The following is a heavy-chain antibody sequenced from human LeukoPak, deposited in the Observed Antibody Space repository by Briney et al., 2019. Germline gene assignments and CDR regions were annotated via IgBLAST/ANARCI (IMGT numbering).Heavy chain of an antibody. CDR3: AKSQDDDVLRYFDWLLLYGMDV. Sequence: GGSLRLSCAASGFTFSSYAMSWVRQAPGKGLEWVSAISGSGGSTYYADSVEGRFTISRDNSKNTLYLQMNSLRAEDTAVYYCAKSQDDDVLRYFDWLLLYGMDVWGQGTTVTVSS. J-gene: IGHJ6*02. D-gene: IGHD3-9*01. CDR2: ISGSGGST. V-gene: IGHV3-23*01. CDR1: GFTFSSYA.